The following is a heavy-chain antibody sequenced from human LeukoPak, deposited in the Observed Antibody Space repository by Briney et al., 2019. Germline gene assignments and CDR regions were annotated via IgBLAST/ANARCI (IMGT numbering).Heavy chain of an antibody. Sequence: PSETLSLTCAVYGGSFSGCYWSWIRQPPGKGLEWIGEINHSGSTNYNPSLKSRVTISVDTSKNQFSLKLSSVTAADTAVYYCASHSIDSRGYYYYYGMDVWGQGTTVTVSS. D-gene: IGHD3-22*01. V-gene: IGHV4-34*01. CDR1: GGSFSGCY. J-gene: IGHJ6*02. CDR3: ASHSIDSRGYYYYYGMDV. CDR2: INHSGST.